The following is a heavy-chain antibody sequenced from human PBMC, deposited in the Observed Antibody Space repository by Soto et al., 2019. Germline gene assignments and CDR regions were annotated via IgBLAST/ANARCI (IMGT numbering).Heavy chain of an antibody. J-gene: IGHJ4*02. CDR3: VRLGELSFFDY. D-gene: IGHD3-16*02. V-gene: IGHV4-4*07. Sequence: PSETLSLTCTVSGGSISGYYWSWIRQPAGKGLEWIGRIYTSGSTNYNPSLKGRVTMSVDTSKNQFSLKLSSVTAADTAVYYCVRLGELSFFDYWGQGTLVTISS. CDR1: GGSISGYY. CDR2: IYTSGST.